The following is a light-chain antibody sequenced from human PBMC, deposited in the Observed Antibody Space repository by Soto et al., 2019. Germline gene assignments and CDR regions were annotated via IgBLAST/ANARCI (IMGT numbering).Light chain of an antibody. CDR1: QAMSTY. V-gene: IGKV1-9*01. CDR3: QQLNGYQLA. CDR2: SAS. Sequence: DIQLTQSPSFLSAFVGDTVTITCRASQAMSTYLAWYQQKPGKVPKLLIRSASTLQSGVPPRFGGGGSGTECTLTISTLQPDDSGIYYCQQLNGYQLAFGGGTNVEIK. J-gene: IGKJ4*01.